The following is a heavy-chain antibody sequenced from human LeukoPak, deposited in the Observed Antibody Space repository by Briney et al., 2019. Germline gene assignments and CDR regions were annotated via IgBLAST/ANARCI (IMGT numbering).Heavy chain of an antibody. J-gene: IGHJ4*02. V-gene: IGHV1-18*01. CDR1: GYTFTSYG. CDR2: IGAYNGNT. D-gene: IGHD6-19*01. Sequence: ASVKVSCKASGYTFTSYGISWVRQAPGQGLEWMGWIGAYNGNTNYAQKLQGRVTMTTDTSTSTAYMELRSLRSDDTAVYYCARVVSGWYYFDYWGQGTLVTVSS. CDR3: ARVVSGWYYFDY.